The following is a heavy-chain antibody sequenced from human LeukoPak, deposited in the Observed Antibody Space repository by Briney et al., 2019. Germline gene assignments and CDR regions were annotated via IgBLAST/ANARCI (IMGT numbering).Heavy chain of an antibody. J-gene: IGHJ4*02. CDR1: GFIFSSYG. V-gene: IGHV3-33*01. CDR3: ASSYYDILTGYQELDH. CDR2: IWYDGSNK. Sequence: GGSLRLSCAASGFIFSSYGMHWVRQAPGKGLEWVAVIWYDGSNKNYADSVKGRFTISRDNSKNTLYLQMNSLRAEDTAVYYCASSYYDILTGYQELDHWGQGTLVTVSS. D-gene: IGHD3-9*01.